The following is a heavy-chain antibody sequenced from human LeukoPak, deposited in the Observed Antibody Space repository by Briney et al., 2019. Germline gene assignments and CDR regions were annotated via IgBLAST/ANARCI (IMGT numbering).Heavy chain of an antibody. CDR2: IDLDGSKK. Sequence: GGSLRLSCVASGFTFSNSWMDWVRQAPGKGLERVANIDLDGSKKNYVDSVKGRFTISRDNGKSSLHLQMNSLRAEDTAVYFCARGLSNGGSPYNWFGPWGQGTLVTVSS. J-gene: IGHJ5*02. D-gene: IGHD2-8*01. CDR3: ARGLSNGGSPYNWFGP. CDR1: GFTFSNSW. V-gene: IGHV3-7*04.